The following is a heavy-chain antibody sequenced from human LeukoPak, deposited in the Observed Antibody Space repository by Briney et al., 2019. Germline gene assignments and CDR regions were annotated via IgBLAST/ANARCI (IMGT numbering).Heavy chain of an antibody. V-gene: IGHV4-34*01. D-gene: IGHD3-10*01. CDR2: INHSGST. Sequence: PSETLSLTCAVYGGSFSGYYWSWIRQPPGKGLEWIGEINHSGSTNYNPSLKSRVTISVDTSKNQFSLKLSSVTAADTAVYYCARLPGSGSYYREYYYYYYMDVWGKGTTVTISS. J-gene: IGHJ6*03. CDR3: ARLPGSGSYYREYYYYYYMDV. CDR1: GGSFSGYY.